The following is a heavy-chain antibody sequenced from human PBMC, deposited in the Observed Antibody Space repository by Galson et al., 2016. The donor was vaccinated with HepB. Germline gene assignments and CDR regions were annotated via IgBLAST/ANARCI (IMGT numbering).Heavy chain of an antibody. Sequence: SVKVSCNASGYTFTTNGISWVRQAPGQGLEWVAWISAHNGDTNSAQTFQGRVTLTTDTSTRTAYMELRRLTSDDTDVYYCARDRERSRDSWGQGTLATVS. CDR3: ARDRERSRDS. CDR2: ISAHNGDT. J-gene: IGHJ5*01. V-gene: IGHV1-18*04. CDR1: GYTFTTNG.